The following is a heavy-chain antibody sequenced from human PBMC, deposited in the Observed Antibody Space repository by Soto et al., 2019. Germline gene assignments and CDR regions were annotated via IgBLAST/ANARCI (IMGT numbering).Heavy chain of an antibody. CDR3: VLWPPYYFDY. CDR2: ISGSGGST. D-gene: IGHD3-10*01. J-gene: IGHJ4*02. CDR1: GFTFISYA. Sequence: GGSLRLSCAASGFTFISYAMSWVLQAPGKGLEWVSAISGSGGSTYYADSVKGRFTISRDNSKNTLYLQMNSLRAEDTAVYYCVLWPPYYFDYWGQGTLVTVSS. V-gene: IGHV3-23*01.